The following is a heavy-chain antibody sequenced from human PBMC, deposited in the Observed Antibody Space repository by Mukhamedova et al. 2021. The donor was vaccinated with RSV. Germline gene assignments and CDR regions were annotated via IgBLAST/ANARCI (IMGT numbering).Heavy chain of an antibody. J-gene: IGHJ1*01. Sequence: GKGLEWMGRIDPNDSYTNYSPSFQGHVTISADKSINTAYLQWSSLKASDTAVYYCASPGNYYDTTGFYSYFNHWGQGTLLTVSS. V-gene: IGHV5-10-1*01. CDR2: IDPNDSYT. CDR3: ASPGNYYDTTGFYSYFNH. D-gene: IGHD1-1*01.